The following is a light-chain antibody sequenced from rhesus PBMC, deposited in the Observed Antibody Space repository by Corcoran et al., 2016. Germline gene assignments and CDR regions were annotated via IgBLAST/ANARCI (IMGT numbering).Light chain of an antibody. V-gene: IGKV3-24*04. CDR1: QSVGSY. J-gene: IGKJ2*01. CDR2: GSS. Sequence: EIVLTQSPATLALSPGERATLSCRASQSVGSYLAWYQQKPGQAPRLLIYGSSSRATGIPDRFSGSGSGTDFTLTISSLEPEDVGVYYCQQDSNWKRFSFGQGTKVEIK. CDR3: QQDSNWKRFS.